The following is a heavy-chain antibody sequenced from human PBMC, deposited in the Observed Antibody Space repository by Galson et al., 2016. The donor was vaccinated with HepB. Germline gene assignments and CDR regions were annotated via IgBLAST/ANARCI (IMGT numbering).Heavy chain of an antibody. Sequence: SLRLSCAASGFIFSNSVMSWVRQAPGKGLEWVSVTSTLVDSTYYADSVKGRFTVSRDNSKNTVYLQMNSPRAEDTAVYYCAKASGYSNSWFNYWGQGTLVTVSS. V-gene: IGHV3-23*01. D-gene: IGHD5-12*01. CDR1: GFIFSNSV. CDR3: AKASGYSNSWFNY. J-gene: IGHJ5*01. CDR2: TSTLVDST.